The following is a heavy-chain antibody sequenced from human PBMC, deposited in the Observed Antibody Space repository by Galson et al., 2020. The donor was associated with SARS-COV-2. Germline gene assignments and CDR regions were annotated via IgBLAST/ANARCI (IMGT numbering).Heavy chain of an antibody. CDR3: VRDLSGYGEFDY. Sequence: SETMSLTCTVSGDSISSGGYYCSWIRQHPGKGLEWIAYIYYTRSTYYNPTLKTRVTISVDTPKNQFSLKLNSVTAADTAVYYCVRDLSGYGEFDYWGQGTLVTVSS. D-gene: IGHD5-12*01. CDR2: IYYTRST. V-gene: IGHV4-31*03. CDR1: GDSISSGGYY. J-gene: IGHJ4*02.